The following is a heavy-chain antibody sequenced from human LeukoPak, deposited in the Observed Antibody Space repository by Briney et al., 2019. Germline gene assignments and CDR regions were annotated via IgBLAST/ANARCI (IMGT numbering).Heavy chain of an antibody. J-gene: IGHJ4*02. Sequence: GGSLRLSCAASGFTFSSYAMSWVRQAPGKGLEWVSAISGSGGSTYYADSVKGRFTISRDNSKNTLYLQMNSLRAEDTAVYYCAKVTRPGAVAGTLARGYYFDYWGQGTLVTVSS. CDR3: AKVTRPGAVAGTLARGYYFDY. CDR2: ISGSGGST. D-gene: IGHD6-19*01. V-gene: IGHV3-23*01. CDR1: GFTFSSYA.